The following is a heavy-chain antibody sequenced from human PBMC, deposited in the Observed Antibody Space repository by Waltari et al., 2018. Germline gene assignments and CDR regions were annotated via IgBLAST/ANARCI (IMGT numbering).Heavy chain of an antibody. CDR1: GFTFDHFW. V-gene: IGHV3-7*03. CDR2: IKQDGTEQ. D-gene: IGHD3-16*01. CDR3: ARGGGDGQVHH. Sequence: DVQLTASGGGLVQPGGSLRLSCEGSGFTFDHFWMTWLRQVPGKGLEWVANIKQDGTEQYFVDSFKGRFTISRDNAKRSLYLQMNNLRVDDTAMYYCARGGGDGQVHHWGQGTLVTVSS. J-gene: IGHJ4*02.